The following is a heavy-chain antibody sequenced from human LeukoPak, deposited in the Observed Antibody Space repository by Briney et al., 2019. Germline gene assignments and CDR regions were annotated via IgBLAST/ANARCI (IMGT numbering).Heavy chain of an antibody. D-gene: IGHD3-22*01. CDR3: ARATIADSSTYYIDY. CDR2: IIPIFSMA. J-gene: IGHJ4*02. Sequence: ASVKVSCRASGDNFKTYAITWVRQAPGHGLEWVGGIIPIFSMANYAQKFQDRVTITVDESTNTAHMELRSLTSDDTAVYYCARATIADSSTYYIDYWGLGTLVTVSS. CDR1: GDNFKTYA. V-gene: IGHV1-69*13.